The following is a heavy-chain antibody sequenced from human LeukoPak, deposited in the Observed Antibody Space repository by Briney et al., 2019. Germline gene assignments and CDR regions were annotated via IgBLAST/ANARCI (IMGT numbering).Heavy chain of an antibody. J-gene: IGHJ6*03. CDR1: GDSISNYY. Sequence: KPSETLSLTCTVSGDSISNYYWSWIRQPAGKGLEWIGYIYYSGSTNYNPSLKSRVTISVDTSKNQFSLKLSSVTAADTAVYYCARGTYYDFWSGYFYCYYMDVWGKGTTVTVSS. V-gene: IGHV4-59*01. D-gene: IGHD3-3*01. CDR3: ARGTYYDFWSGYFYCYYMDV. CDR2: IYYSGST.